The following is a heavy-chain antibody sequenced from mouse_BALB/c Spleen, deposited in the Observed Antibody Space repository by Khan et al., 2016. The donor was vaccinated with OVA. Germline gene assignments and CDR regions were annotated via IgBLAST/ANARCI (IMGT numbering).Heavy chain of an antibody. V-gene: IGHV14-3*02. J-gene: IGHJ1*01. Sequence: VRLQQSGAELVKPGASVKLSCTASGFNIKDTYLHWVKQRPEQGLECIGRIAPANGNTQYDPKFQGKATITSDTSSDTSYLQLNSLTSEDTAVYYCARPSYDPRDFEVWGAGTTVTVSS. CDR3: ARPSYDPRDFEV. CDR2: IAPANGNT. D-gene: IGHD2-3*01. CDR1: GFNIKDTY.